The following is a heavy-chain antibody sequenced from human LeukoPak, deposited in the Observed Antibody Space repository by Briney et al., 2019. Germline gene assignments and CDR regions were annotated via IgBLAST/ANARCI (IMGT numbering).Heavy chain of an antibody. CDR3: AATPIAVAGTEEYYFDY. CDR1: GFTFDDYA. Sequence: PGGSLRLSCAASGFTFDDYAMHWVRQAPGKGLEWVSGISWNSGSIGYADSVKGRFTISRDNAKNSLYRQMNSLRAEDTALYYCAATPIAVAGTEEYYFDYWGQGTLVTVSS. J-gene: IGHJ4*02. V-gene: IGHV3-9*01. CDR2: ISWNSGSI. D-gene: IGHD6-19*01.